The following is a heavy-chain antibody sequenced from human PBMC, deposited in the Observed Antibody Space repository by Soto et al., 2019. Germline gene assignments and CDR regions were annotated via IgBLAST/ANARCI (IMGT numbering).Heavy chain of an antibody. CDR1: GYTFTSYD. CDR3: ARDIVVVVAANGYAFDI. Sequence: GASAKVSCKASGYTFTSYDINWLRHANGQGLEWMGWMNPNSGNTGYAQKFQGRVTMTRNTSISTAYMELSSLRSEDTAVYFCARDIVVVVAANGYAFDIWGKGTMVTVSS. D-gene: IGHD2-15*01. J-gene: IGHJ3*02. V-gene: IGHV1-8*01. CDR2: MNPNSGNT.